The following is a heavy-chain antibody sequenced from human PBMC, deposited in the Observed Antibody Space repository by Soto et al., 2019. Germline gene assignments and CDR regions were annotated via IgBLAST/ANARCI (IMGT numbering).Heavy chain of an antibody. Sequence: PVGSLRLSCAASGFTFSNAWMSWVRQAPGKGLEWVGRIKSKTDGGTTDYAAPVKGRFTISRDDSKNTLYLQMNSLKTEDTAVYYCTTDPTMVRGVTIDYYYYGMDVWGQGTTVTVSS. V-gene: IGHV3-15*01. D-gene: IGHD3-10*01. CDR1: GFTFSNAW. J-gene: IGHJ6*02. CDR2: IKSKTDGGTT. CDR3: TTDPTMVRGVTIDYYYYGMDV.